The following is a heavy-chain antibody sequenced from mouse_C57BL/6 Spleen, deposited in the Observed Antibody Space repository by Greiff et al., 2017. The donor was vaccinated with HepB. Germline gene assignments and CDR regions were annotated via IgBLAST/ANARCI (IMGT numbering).Heavy chain of an antibody. CDR1: GYTFTDYY. J-gene: IGHJ1*03. Sequence: EVQLQQSGPELVKPGASVKISCKASGYTFTDYYMNWVKQSHGKSLEWIGDINPNNGGTSYNQKFKGKATLTVDKSSSTAYMELRSLTSEDSAVYYCARSPYYDYDGGWYFDVWGTGTTVTVSS. D-gene: IGHD2-4*01. CDR2: INPNNGGT. CDR3: ARSPYYDYDGGWYFDV. V-gene: IGHV1-26*01.